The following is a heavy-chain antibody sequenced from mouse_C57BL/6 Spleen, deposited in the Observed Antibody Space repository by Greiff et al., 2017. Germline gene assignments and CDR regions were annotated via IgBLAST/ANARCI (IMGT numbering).Heavy chain of an antibody. V-gene: IGHV1-64*01. CDR1: GYTFTSYW. CDR2: IHPNSGST. D-gene: IGHD2-3*01. Sequence: QVQLQQPGAELVKPGASVKLSCKASGYTFTSYWMHWVKQRPGQGLEWIGMIHPNSGSTNYNEKFKSKATLTVDKSSSTAYMQLSSLTSEDSAVXYCARSAVYGGYHYWYFDVWGTGTTVTVSS. J-gene: IGHJ1*03. CDR3: ARSAVYGGYHYWYFDV.